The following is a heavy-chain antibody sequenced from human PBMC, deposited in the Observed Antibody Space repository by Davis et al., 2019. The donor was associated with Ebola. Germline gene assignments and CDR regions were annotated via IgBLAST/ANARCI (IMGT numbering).Heavy chain of an antibody. Sequence: GESLKISCAASGFTFSSNWMHWVRQVPGKGLLWVSRINPDGSTITYADSAKGRFTISRDNAKNTLFLQMNSLRAEDTAVYYCAREDGGNTRFDYWGRGSLVTVSS. D-gene: IGHD4-23*01. CDR2: INPDGSTI. CDR1: GFTFSSNW. V-gene: IGHV3-74*01. J-gene: IGHJ4*02. CDR3: AREDGGNTRFDY.